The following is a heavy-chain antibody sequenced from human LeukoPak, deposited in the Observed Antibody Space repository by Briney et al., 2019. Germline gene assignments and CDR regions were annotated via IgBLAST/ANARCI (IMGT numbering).Heavy chain of an antibody. J-gene: IGHJ3*02. V-gene: IGHV1-69*05. CDR2: IIPIFGTA. Sequence: SVKDSCKATGGSFSSYAISWVRQAPGQGLEWMGGIIPIFGTANCAQKFQGRVTIATDESTSTAYMELSSLRSEDTAVYYCARGAGYLATAFDIWGQGTMVTVSS. D-gene: IGHD1-1*01. CDR1: GGSFSSYA. CDR3: ARGAGYLATAFDI.